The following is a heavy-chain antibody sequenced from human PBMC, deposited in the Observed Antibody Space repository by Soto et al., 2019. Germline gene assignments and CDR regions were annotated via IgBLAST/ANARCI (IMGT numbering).Heavy chain of an antibody. J-gene: IGHJ5*02. CDR3: ARGLNWFDP. CDR1: YDFITSYY. CDR2: IYDSGST. Sequence: SETLSLTYTASYDFITSYYWSWIRQPPGKGLEWIGYIYDSGSTNYNPSLRSRVTISVDTSKNQFSLKLTSVTAADTAVYYCARGLNWFDPCGQGTLVTVSS. V-gene: IGHV4-59*01.